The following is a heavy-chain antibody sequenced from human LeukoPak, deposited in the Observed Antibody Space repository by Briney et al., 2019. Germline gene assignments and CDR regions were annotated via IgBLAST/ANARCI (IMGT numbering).Heavy chain of an antibody. D-gene: IGHD4-17*01. J-gene: IGHJ5*02. CDR3: ARLSSHYGDYKVDP. CDR2: INPSGGRT. V-gene: IGHV1-46*01. Sequence: ASVKVSCNAFGYTFTSYFLHWVRQAPGQGFEWMGIINPSGGRTSYAQKFQGRVTMTRDMSTSTVYMELSGLGSEHTAVYYCARLSSHYGDYKVDPWGQGTLVTVSS. CDR1: GYTFTSYF.